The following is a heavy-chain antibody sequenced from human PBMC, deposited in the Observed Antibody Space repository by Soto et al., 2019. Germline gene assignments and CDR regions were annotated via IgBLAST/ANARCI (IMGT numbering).Heavy chain of an antibody. V-gene: IGHV2-5*01. CDR1: GFSLRSPGVG. CDR2: LFWTNDV. Sequence: QITLKESGPTLVKPTQTLTLTCTLSGFSLRSPGVGVGWIRLTPGKALEWLALLFWTNDVRYSPSLRSRLTINKDTSKNQVVLTMTTVDPVDTGTYYCTHRRNVYRDSVAEFDYWGQGTLVSVSS. D-gene: IGHD4-4*01. J-gene: IGHJ4*02. CDR3: THRRNVYRDSVAEFDY.